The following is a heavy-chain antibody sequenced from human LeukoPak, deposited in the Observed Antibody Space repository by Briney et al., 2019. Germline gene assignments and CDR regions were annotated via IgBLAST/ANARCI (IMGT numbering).Heavy chain of an antibody. CDR1: GASMTFTHYD. Sequence: PSETLSLTCTVSGASMTFTHYDGVWVRQPPGKGLEWIGTINYYGSTYYNPSLKSQISRSVDKYKNQFSLKLSSVTAADAAVYYCARWFGYYGSGSYYKELYWYFDLWGRGTLVTVSS. V-gene: IGHV4-39*07. D-gene: IGHD3-10*01. CDR2: INYYGST. CDR3: ARWFGYYGSGSYYKELYWYFDL. J-gene: IGHJ2*01.